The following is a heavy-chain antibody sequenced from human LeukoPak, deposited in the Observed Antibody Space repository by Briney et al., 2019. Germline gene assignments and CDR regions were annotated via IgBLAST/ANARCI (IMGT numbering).Heavy chain of an antibody. Sequence: GGSLRLSCAASGFTFSSYAMSWVRQAPGKGLEWVSAISGSGGSTFYADSVKGRFTISRDNSKNTLYLQMNSLRAEDTAVYYCAKRIAAAGIGYYLDYWGQGTLVTVSS. J-gene: IGHJ4*02. CDR2: ISGSGGST. D-gene: IGHD6-13*01. CDR3: AKRIAAAGIGYYLDY. V-gene: IGHV3-23*01. CDR1: GFTFSSYA.